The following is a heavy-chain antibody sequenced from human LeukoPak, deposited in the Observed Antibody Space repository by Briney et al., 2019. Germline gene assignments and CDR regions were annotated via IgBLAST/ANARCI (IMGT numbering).Heavy chain of an antibody. V-gene: IGHV5-51*01. CDR1: GYSFTSYC. CDR2: IYPGDSGP. J-gene: IGHJ3*01. Sequence: GESLKICNKVSGYSFTSYCIGWVRQMPGKGLEWMGIIYPGDSGPTYSPSFQGQVTISVDNTINTDCLQWSSLQASDSARYYCGMSGDRVSLQDDVFDVWGQGTMVTVST. CDR3: GMSGDRVSLQDDVFDV. D-gene: IGHD1-26*01.